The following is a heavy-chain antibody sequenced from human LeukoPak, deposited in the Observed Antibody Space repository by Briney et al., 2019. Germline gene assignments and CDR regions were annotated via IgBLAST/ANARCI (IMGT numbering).Heavy chain of an antibody. Sequence: GGSLRLSCAASGFNFSIYAMSWVRQAPGKGLQWVSSITSRGESTLYVDHVKGRFTITRDNSENTLYLQMHSLRAEDTAVYYCARDRPNYYGSDGHYYRRDGDYWGRGTLVSVSS. CDR2: ITSRGEST. CDR1: GFNFSIYA. V-gene: IGHV3-23*01. CDR3: ARDRPNYYGSDGHYYRRDGDY. J-gene: IGHJ4*02. D-gene: IGHD3-22*01.